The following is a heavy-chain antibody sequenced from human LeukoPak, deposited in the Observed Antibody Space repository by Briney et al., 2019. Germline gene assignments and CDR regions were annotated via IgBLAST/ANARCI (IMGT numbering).Heavy chain of an antibody. J-gene: IGHJ3*02. CDR2: ISYDGSNK. CDR1: GFTFSSYA. D-gene: IGHD3-22*01. CDR3: ARDQNYFDSSGWAVDAFDI. V-gene: IGHV3-30-3*01. Sequence: GGSLRLSCAASGFTFSSYAMHWVRQAPGKGLEWVAVISYDGSNKYYADSVKGRFTISRDNSKNTLYLQMNSLRAEDTAVYYCARDQNYFDSSGWAVDAFDIWGQGTMVTVSS.